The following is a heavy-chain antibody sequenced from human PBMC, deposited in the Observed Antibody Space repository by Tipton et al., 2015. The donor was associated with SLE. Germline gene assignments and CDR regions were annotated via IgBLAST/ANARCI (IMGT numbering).Heavy chain of an antibody. D-gene: IGHD1-7*01. Sequence: TLSLTCTVSGGSVTGYYWSWIRQPPGKGLEWIGYVYYSGTTNYNPSLKSRLTISIDRSKDLFSLRLTSVTAADTAVYYCARRRRWGELEIPYYYHGVDVWGQGTTVTVS. CDR2: VYYSGTT. CDR1: GGSVTGYY. CDR3: ARRRRWGELEIPYYYHGVDV. J-gene: IGHJ6*02. V-gene: IGHV4-59*08.